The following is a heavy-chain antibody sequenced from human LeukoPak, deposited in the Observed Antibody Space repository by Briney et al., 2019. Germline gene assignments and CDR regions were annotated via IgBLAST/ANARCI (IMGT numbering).Heavy chain of an antibody. Sequence: GGSLRLSCAASGFTFTDYYLSWIRQAPGKGLEWVAHISSTGSLMYYAHSVKGRFTISRDNAQNLVYLQMNSLRAEDTAVYYCGGEPYGTSSDRLDYWGQGTLVTVSS. V-gene: IGHV3-11*04. J-gene: IGHJ4*02. CDR3: GGEPYGTSSDRLDY. CDR1: GFTFTDYY. D-gene: IGHD6-6*01. CDR2: ISSTGSLM.